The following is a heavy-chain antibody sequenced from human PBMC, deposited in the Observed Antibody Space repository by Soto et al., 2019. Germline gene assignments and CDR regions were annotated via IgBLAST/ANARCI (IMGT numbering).Heavy chain of an antibody. Sequence: PSETLSLTCTVSGGSISSYYWSWIRQPPGKGLEWIGYIYYSGSTNYNPSLESRVTIPVERSKNQFSLKLSSVTAADPAVYYCDRGGKWVLLYAFDIWGQGTMVTVSS. D-gene: IGHD3-22*01. V-gene: IGHV4-59*12. CDR2: IYYSGST. J-gene: IGHJ3*02. CDR3: DRGGKWVLLYAFDI. CDR1: GGSISSYY.